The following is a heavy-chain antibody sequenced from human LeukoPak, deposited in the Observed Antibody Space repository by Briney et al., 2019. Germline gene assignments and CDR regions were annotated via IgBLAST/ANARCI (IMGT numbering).Heavy chain of an antibody. D-gene: IGHD3-10*01. V-gene: IGHV3-30*02. CDR2: IRYDGSNK. Sequence: GGSLRLSGAASGFTFSSYGMHWVRQAPGKGLEWVAFIRYDGSNKYYADSVKGRFTISRDNSKNTLYLQMNSLRAEDTAVYYCAKDLLWFGEPNWFDPWGQGTLVTVSS. J-gene: IGHJ5*02. CDR1: GFTFSSYG. CDR3: AKDLLWFGEPNWFDP.